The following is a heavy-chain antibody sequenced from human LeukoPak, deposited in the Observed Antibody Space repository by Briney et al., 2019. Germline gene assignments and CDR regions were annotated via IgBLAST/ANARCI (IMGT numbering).Heavy chain of an antibody. CDR2: ISHGGST. J-gene: IGHJ4*02. CDR1: GGSFSDYY. V-gene: IGHV4-34*01. CDR3: ASDTDPYGSGSYNY. Sequence: PSETLSLTCAVDGGSFSDYYWSWIRQPPGKGLEWIGEISHGGSTNYNPSLKSRVTMSVDTSKNQFSLKLSSVTAADTAVYYCASDTDPYGSGSYNYWGQGTLVTVSS. D-gene: IGHD3-10*01.